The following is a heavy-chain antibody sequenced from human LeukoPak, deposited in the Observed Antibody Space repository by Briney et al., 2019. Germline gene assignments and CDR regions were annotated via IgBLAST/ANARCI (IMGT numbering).Heavy chain of an antibody. CDR3: ARDDDYYYYGLDV. CDR1: GFTFSNYW. CDR2: IKQDGSEK. J-gene: IGHJ6*02. Sequence: GGSLRLSCAASGFTFSNYWMSWVRQAPGKGLEWVANIKQDGSEKYYVDSVKGRFTISRDNAKNSLYLQTNSLRAEDTAVYWCARDDDYYYYGLDVWGQGTTVTASS. V-gene: IGHV3-7*01.